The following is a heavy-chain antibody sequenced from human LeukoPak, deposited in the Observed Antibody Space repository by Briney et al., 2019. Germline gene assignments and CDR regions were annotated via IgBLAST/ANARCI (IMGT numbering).Heavy chain of an antibody. J-gene: IGHJ4*02. D-gene: IGHD5-18*01. V-gene: IGHV3-30*03. Sequence: GRSRRLACAADGFTFGTYGMHWVCQAPGKGLEWVAVISNDGIIKSYADSVKGRFTVSRDNSKNTVYLQMNSLRDEDTAVYYCARECSGYSFDYWGQGALVAVSS. CDR3: ARECSGYSFDY. CDR2: ISNDGIIK. CDR1: GFTFGTYG.